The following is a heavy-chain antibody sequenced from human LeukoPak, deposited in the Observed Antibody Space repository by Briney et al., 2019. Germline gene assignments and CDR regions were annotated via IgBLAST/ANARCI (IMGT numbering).Heavy chain of an antibody. CDR2: IIPILGIA. CDR3: ARERGGGISPLDI. J-gene: IGHJ3*02. D-gene: IGHD3-16*01. Sequence: GASVKVSCKASGGTFSSYAISWVRQAPGQGLEWMGRIIPILGIANYAQKFQGRVTITTDESTSTAYMELSSLRSEDTAVYYCARERGGGISPLDIWGQGTMVTVSS. CDR1: GGTFSSYA. V-gene: IGHV1-69*04.